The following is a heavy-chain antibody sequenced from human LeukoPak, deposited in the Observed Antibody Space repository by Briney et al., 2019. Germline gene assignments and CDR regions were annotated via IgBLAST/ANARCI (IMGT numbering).Heavy chain of an antibody. V-gene: IGHV1-2*02. CDR3: ARGGSSSWYWSEYFQH. D-gene: IGHD6-13*01. J-gene: IGHJ1*01. CDR1: GYTFTGYY. CDR2: INPNSGGT. Sequence: ASVKVSCKASGYTFTGYYMHWVRQAPGQGLEWMGWINPNSGGTNYAQKFQGRVTMTRDTSISTAYMELSRLRSDDTAVYYCARGGSSSWYWSEYFQHWGQGTLVTVSS.